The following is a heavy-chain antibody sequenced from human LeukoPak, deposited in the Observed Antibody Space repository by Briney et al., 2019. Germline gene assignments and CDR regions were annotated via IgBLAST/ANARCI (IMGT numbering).Heavy chain of an antibody. D-gene: IGHD7-27*01. V-gene: IGHV3-15*01. J-gene: IGHJ4*02. CDR1: GFTFSSYE. Sequence: GGSLRLSCAASGFTFSSYEMHWVRQAPGKGLEWVGRIKSITDGGTTDYAAPVKGRFTISRDDSKNTLYVQMNSLKIEDTAVYYCTTWNWGTAYWGQGTRVTVSS. CDR2: IKSITDGGTT. CDR3: TTWNWGTAY.